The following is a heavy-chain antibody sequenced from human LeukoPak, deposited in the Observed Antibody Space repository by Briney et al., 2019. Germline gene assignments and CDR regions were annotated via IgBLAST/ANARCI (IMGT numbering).Heavy chain of an antibody. J-gene: IGHJ5*02. Sequence: ASVKVSCKASGYTFTGYYMHWVRQAPGQGLEWMGWINPNSGGTNYAQKFQGRVTMTRDTSISTAYMELSRLRSDDTAVYYCARVSLPSGWVVITTWGQGTLVTVSS. CDR1: GYTFTGYY. CDR2: INPNSGGT. D-gene: IGHD3-22*01. V-gene: IGHV1-2*02. CDR3: ARVSLPSGWVVITT.